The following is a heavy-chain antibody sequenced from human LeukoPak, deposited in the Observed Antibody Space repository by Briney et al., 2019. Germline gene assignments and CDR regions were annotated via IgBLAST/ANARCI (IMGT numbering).Heavy chain of an antibody. J-gene: IGHJ3*02. CDR3: ARVGIQLWNDAFDI. Sequence: GGSLRLSCAASGFTFSSYSMNWVRQAPGKGLEWVSYISSSSSTIYYADSVKGRFTISRDNAKNSLYLQMNSLRAKDTAVYYCARVGIQLWNDAFDIWGQGTMVTVSS. V-gene: IGHV3-48*04. CDR1: GFTFSSYS. D-gene: IGHD5-18*01. CDR2: ISSSSSTI.